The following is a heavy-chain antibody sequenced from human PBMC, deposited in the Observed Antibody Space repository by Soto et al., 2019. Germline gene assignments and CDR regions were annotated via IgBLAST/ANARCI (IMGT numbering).Heavy chain of an antibody. CDR2: IYQSGST. V-gene: IGHV4-4*02. CDR3: ARSDGWYALHS. CDR1: GASISTNNW. Sequence: QVQLQESGPGLVKPSGTLSLTCAVSGASISTNNWWSWVRQPPGKGLEWIGEIYQSGSTSYNPSLKSRVNISVDKSKKQFSLKLSSVTAADTAVYYCARSDGWYALHSWGQGTLVTVSS. D-gene: IGHD6-19*01. J-gene: IGHJ4*02.